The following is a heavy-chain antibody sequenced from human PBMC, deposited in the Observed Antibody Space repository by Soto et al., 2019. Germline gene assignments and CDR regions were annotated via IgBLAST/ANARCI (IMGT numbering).Heavy chain of an antibody. Sequence: EVQLLESGGGLVQPGGSLTLSCAASGVTLSMYAVTWVRQAPGKGLEWVSSISDSGDRTYYTDSVKGRFTVSRDTSKNTVYLQMRSLRGEDTAVYYCAKKVEGAWFYLDLWGQGTLVTVSS. CDR2: ISDSGDRT. V-gene: IGHV3-23*01. D-gene: IGHD6-19*01. CDR3: AKKVEGAWFYLDL. CDR1: GVTLSMYA. J-gene: IGHJ4*02.